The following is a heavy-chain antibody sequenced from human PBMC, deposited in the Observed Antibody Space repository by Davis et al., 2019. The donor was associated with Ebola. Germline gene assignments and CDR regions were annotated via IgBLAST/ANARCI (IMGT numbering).Heavy chain of an antibody. CDR3: ARFRTVATGFDF. V-gene: IGHV4-59*08. J-gene: IGHJ4*02. CDR2: TSNSRSI. Sequence: SETLSLTCAVSGGSISYYFWNWIRQPPGKGLEWIGYTSNSRSIDYNPSLKGRVTISLDTSRNQLSLRLTSVTAADTAVYYCARFRTVATGFDFWGQGALVSVSS. D-gene: IGHD5-12*01. CDR1: GGSISYYF.